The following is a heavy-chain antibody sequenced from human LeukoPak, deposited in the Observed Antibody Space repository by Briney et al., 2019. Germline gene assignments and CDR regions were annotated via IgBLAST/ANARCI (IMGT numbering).Heavy chain of an antibody. Sequence: PSEALSLTCTASGCSISSYYWSWIRQPPGKGLEWIGYIYYSGSTNYNPSLKSRVTISVDTSMNQFSLKLSSVTATDTAVYYCARTFRLRPHASTYFDYWGQGTLVTVSS. V-gene: IGHV4-59*01. D-gene: IGHD5-12*01. CDR3: ARTFRLRPHASTYFDY. J-gene: IGHJ4*02. CDR1: GCSISSYY. CDR2: IYYSGST.